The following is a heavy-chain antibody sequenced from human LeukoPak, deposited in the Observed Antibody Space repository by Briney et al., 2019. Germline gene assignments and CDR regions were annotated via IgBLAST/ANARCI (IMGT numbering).Heavy chain of an antibody. J-gene: IGHJ3*02. D-gene: IGHD4-17*01. CDR2: INHSGST. V-gene: IGHV4-39*07. CDR1: GGSISSSSYY. CDR3: ARFLTVTRADAFDI. Sequence: SETLSLTCTVSGGSISSSSYYWGWIRQPPGKGLEWIGEINHSGSTNYNPSLKSRVTISVDTSKNQFSLKLSSVTAADTAVYYCARFLTVTRADAFDIWGQGTMVTVSS.